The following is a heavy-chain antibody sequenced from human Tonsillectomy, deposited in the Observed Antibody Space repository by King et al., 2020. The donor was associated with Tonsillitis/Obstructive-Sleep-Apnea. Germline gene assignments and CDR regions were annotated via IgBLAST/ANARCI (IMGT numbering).Heavy chain of an antibody. V-gene: IGHV5-51*01. J-gene: IGHJ4*02. CDR3: ARLLGLTTVTTWAFDY. CDR1: GYSFTNYW. D-gene: IGHD4-11*01. Sequence: QLVQSGAQVKKPGESLKISCKGFGYSFTNYWIGWVRQMPGKGLEWMGIIYPGDSDTRYSPSFQGQVTISADKSITTAYLQWSSLKASDTAVYYCARLLGLTTVTTWAFDYWGQGILVTVSS. CDR2: IYPGDSDT.